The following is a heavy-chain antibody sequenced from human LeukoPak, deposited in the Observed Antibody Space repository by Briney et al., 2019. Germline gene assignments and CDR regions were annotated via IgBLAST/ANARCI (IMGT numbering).Heavy chain of an antibody. CDR2: IYTVGGT. D-gene: IGHD3-16*01. CDR1: GFAVSSNY. CDR3: AGREGGGYFDY. Sequence: GGSLRLSCAASGFAVSSNYMSWVRQAPGKGLEWVSVIYTVGGTYYADSVKGRFTISRDNSKNTLYLQMNSLRAEDKAVYYCAGREGGGYFDYWGQGTLVTVSS. J-gene: IGHJ4*02. V-gene: IGHV3-66*01.